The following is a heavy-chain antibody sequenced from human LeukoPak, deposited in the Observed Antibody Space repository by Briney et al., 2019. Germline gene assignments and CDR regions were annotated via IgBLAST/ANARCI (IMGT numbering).Heavy chain of an antibody. CDR1: GDSISNYY. CDR2: MYTSGAT. V-gene: IGHV4-4*07. J-gene: IGHJ6*03. CDR3: ARLLPYSNYPRPTYYYYYMDV. D-gene: IGHD4-11*01. Sequence: SETLSLTCTVSGDSISNYYWSWIRQPAGKGLEWIGRMYTSGATNYNPSLKSRATMSVDTSKNQFSLKLSSVTAADTAVYCCARLLPYSNYPRPTYYYYYMDVWGKGTTVTVSS.